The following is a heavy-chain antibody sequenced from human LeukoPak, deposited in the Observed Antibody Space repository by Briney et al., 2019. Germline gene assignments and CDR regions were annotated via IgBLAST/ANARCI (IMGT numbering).Heavy chain of an antibody. V-gene: IGHV3-7*05. Sequence: PGGSLRLSCAASGFTFSNYWMSWVPHAPGKGLEWVANIKEDGSRNHYVDSVKGRFTISRDNAKGSLYLQMNSLRAEDTAVYYCARQLSGWYDADPYWGQGTLGTVSS. D-gene: IGHD6-19*01. CDR3: ARQLSGWYDADPY. CDR2: IKEDGSRN. J-gene: IGHJ4*02. CDR1: GFTFSNYW.